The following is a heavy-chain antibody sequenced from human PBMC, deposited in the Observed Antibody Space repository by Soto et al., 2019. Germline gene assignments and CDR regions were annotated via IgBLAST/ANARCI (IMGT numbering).Heavy chain of an antibody. CDR3: AKDLDIVATIHHFDY. J-gene: IGHJ4*02. CDR1: GFTFSSYG. V-gene: IGHV3-30*18. CDR2: ISYDGSNK. Sequence: GGSLRLSCAASGFTFSSYGMHWVRQAPGKGLEWVAVISYDGSNKYYADSVKGRFTISRDNSKNTLYLQMNSLRAEDTAVYYCAKDLDIVATIHHFDYWGQGTLVTVSS. D-gene: IGHD5-12*01.